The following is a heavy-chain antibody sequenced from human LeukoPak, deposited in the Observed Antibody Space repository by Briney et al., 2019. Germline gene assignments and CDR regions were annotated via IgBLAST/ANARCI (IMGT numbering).Heavy chain of an antibody. D-gene: IGHD2-15*01. CDR2: INPNSGGT. CDR1: GYTFTGYY. CDR3: ARDFPYCRGGSCYSIIDY. J-gene: IGHJ4*02. Sequence: ASVKVSCKASGYTFTGYYMHWVRQAPGQGLEWMGRINPNSGGTNYAQKFQAGVTMTRDTSISTAYMELSRLRSDDTAVYYCARDFPYCRGGSCYSIIDYWGQGTLVTVSS. V-gene: IGHV1-2*06.